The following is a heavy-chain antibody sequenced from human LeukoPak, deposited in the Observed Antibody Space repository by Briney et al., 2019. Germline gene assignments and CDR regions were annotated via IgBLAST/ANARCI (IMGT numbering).Heavy chain of an antibody. J-gene: IGHJ4*02. V-gene: IGHV3-11*06. CDR3: ARIGAGSSRDY. D-gene: IGHD6-13*01. CDR2: ISGSSHYT. CDR1: GFTFSDHY. Sequence: PGGSLRLSCAASGFTFSDHYMSWIRQAPGKGLEWVSYISGSSHYTNTADSVKGRFTISRDNAKNSLYLQMNSLRAEDTAVYYCARIGAGSSRDYWGQGTLVTVSS.